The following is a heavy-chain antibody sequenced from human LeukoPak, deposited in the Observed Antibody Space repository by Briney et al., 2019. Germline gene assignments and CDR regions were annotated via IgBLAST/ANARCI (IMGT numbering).Heavy chain of an antibody. V-gene: IGHV1-8*02. CDR3: ARLGSRGDF. Sequence: ASVKVSCKASGYTFTSYGISWVRQATGQGLEWMGWMNPNSGNTGYAQKFQGRVIMTRNTSINTAYMELSSLRFDDTAFYYCARLGSRGDFWGQGTLVTVSS. CDR2: MNPNSGNT. CDR1: GYTFTSYG. J-gene: IGHJ4*02. D-gene: IGHD3-10*01.